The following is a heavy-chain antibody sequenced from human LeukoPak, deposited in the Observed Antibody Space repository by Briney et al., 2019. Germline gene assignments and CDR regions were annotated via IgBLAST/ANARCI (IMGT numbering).Heavy chain of an antibody. Sequence: GGSLRLSCAASGFTFSSYAMSWVRQAPGKGLEWGSAISGGGGSTYYADSVKGRFTISRDNSKNTLYLQMNSLRAEDTAVYYCARNRGVLRYFDWLTAPDYWGEGTLVTVSS. CDR1: GFTFSSYA. D-gene: IGHD3-9*01. J-gene: IGHJ4*02. CDR2: ISGGGGST. CDR3: ARNRGVLRYFDWLTAPDY. V-gene: IGHV3-23*01.